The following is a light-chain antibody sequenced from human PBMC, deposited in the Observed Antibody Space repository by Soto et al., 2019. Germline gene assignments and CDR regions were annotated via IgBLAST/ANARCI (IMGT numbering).Light chain of an antibody. Sequence: DIVMTQSQVSLPVTPGEPASISCRSSQSLLHSNGYNYLDWYLQKPGQSPQLLIYLGSNRASGVPDRFSGSGSGTDFTLKISRVEAEDVGVYYCMQPLQSWTFGQGTKVDIK. J-gene: IGKJ1*01. V-gene: IGKV2-28*01. CDR1: QSLLHSNGYNY. CDR3: MQPLQSWT. CDR2: LGS.